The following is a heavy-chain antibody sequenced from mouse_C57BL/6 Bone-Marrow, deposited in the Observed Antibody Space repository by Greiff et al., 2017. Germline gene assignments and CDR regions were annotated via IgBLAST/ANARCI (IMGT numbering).Heavy chain of an antibody. CDR3: ARRGYYDSHDY. Sequence: VQLQQPGAELVKPGASVKLSCKASGYTFTSYWMHWVKQRPGQGLEWIGMIHPNSGSTNYNEKFKSKATLPVDKSSGPAYMQLSSLTSEDSAVYYCARRGYYDSHDYWGQGTTLTVSS. CDR1: GYTFTSYW. V-gene: IGHV1-64*01. CDR2: IHPNSGST. J-gene: IGHJ2*01. D-gene: IGHD1-1*01.